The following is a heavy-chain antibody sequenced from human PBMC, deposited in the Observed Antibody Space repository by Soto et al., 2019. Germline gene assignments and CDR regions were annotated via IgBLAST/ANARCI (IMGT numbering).Heavy chain of an antibody. V-gene: IGHV5-10-1*03. CDR2: IDPSDSYT. CDR1: GYSFTSYW. CDR3: ARRGVGDRYDFSYGMDV. Sequence: EVQLVQSGAEVKKPGESLRISCKGSGYSFTSYWISWVRQMPGKGLEWMGRIDPSDSYTNYSPSFQGHVTISADKSISTAYLQWSSLKASDTAMYYCARRGVGDRYDFSYGMDVWGQGTTVTVSS. D-gene: IGHD3-3*01. J-gene: IGHJ6*02.